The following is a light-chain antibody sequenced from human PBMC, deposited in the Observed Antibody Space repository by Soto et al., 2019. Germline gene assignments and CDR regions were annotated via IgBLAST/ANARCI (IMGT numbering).Light chain of an antibody. CDR3: MQALQTPPMYT. Sequence: DVVMTQSPLSLPVTPGEPASISCRSSQSLLHSNGYNYLDWYLQKAGQSPQLLIYLGSTRASGVPDRFSDSGSGTDFPLKISRVEAEDVGVYYCMQALQTPPMYTFGQGTKLEI. CDR1: QSLLHSNGYNY. V-gene: IGKV2-28*01. CDR2: LGS. J-gene: IGKJ2*01.